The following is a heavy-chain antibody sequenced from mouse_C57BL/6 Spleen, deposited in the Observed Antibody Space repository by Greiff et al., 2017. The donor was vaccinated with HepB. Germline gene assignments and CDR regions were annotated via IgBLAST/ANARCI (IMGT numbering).Heavy chain of an antibody. Sequence: VKLMESGPGLVQPSQSLSITCTVSGFSLTSYGVHWVRQSPGKGLEWLGVIWSGGSTDYNAAFISSRSISKDNSKSQVFFKMNSLQADDTAIYCCARRSGTGGFDYWGQGTTLTVSS. CDR3: ARRSGTGGFDY. J-gene: IGHJ2*01. CDR1: GFSLTSYG. D-gene: IGHD3-3*01. CDR2: IWSGGST. V-gene: IGHV2-2*01.